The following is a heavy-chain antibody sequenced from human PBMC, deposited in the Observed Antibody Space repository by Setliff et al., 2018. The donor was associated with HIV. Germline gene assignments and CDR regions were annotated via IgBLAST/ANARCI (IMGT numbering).Heavy chain of an antibody. CDR1: GRTFRSYA. V-gene: IGHV1-69*13. D-gene: IGHD4-4*01. Sequence: GASVKVSCKASGRTFRSYAISWVRQAPGQGLEWMGVIIPIFGTASYAQKLKGRVTITADESTSTAYMELSSLRSEDTAVYYCAPIDPFPHDYSNSSFDYWGQGTLVTVSS. CDR3: APIDPFPHDYSNSSFDY. J-gene: IGHJ4*02. CDR2: IIPIFGTA.